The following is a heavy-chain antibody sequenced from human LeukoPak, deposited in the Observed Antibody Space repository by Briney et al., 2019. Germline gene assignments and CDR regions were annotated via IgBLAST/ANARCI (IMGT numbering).Heavy chain of an antibody. CDR2: IYYSGST. Sequence: SETLSLTCAVYGGSISSYYWSWLRQPPGKGLEWIGYIYYSGSTNYNPSLKSRVTISVDTSKNQFSLKLSSVTAADTAVYYCARVVKDYGGNSGWFDPWGQGTLVTVSS. D-gene: IGHD4-23*01. J-gene: IGHJ5*02. CDR3: ARVVKDYGGNSGWFDP. V-gene: IGHV4-59*01. CDR1: GGSISSYY.